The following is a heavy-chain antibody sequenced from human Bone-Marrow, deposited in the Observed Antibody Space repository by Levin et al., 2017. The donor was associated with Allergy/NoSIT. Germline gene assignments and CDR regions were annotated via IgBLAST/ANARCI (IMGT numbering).Heavy chain of an antibody. CDR3: ARVGNYYYYMDV. Sequence: SETLSLTCAVSGYSISSGYYWGWIRQPPGKGLEWIGSIYHSGSTYYNPSLKSRVTISVDTSKNQFSLKLSSVTAADTAVYYCARVGNYYYYMDVWGKGTTVTVSS. V-gene: IGHV4-38-2*01. J-gene: IGHJ6*03. CDR1: GYSISSGYY. CDR2: IYHSGST.